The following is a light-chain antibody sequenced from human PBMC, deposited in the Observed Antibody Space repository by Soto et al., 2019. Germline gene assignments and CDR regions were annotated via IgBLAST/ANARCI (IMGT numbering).Light chain of an antibody. J-gene: IGKJ5*01. CDR2: DAY. V-gene: IGKV3-11*01. Sequence: EVVLTQSPVTLSLSPGERATLSCRASQSFRGLLAWYQQKPGQAPRILIYDAYNRATGIPHRLSGSGSGTDLNLTISSLEPEDSAVYYCQQRHMWTITCGQGTRLEIK. CDR1: QSFRGL. CDR3: QQRHMWTIT.